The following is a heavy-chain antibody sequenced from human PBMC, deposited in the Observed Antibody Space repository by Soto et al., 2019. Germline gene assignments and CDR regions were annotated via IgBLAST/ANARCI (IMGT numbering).Heavy chain of an antibody. Sequence: QVQLQQWGAGLLKPSETLSLTCAVYGGSFSGYYWSWIRQPPGKGLEWIGEINHSGSTNYNPSLKSRVTISVDTSKNQFSLKLSSVTAADTAVYYCARAHPYGDYGYFDYWGQGTLVTVSS. D-gene: IGHD4-17*01. J-gene: IGHJ4*02. V-gene: IGHV4-34*01. CDR1: GGSFSGYY. CDR2: INHSGST. CDR3: ARAHPYGDYGYFDY.